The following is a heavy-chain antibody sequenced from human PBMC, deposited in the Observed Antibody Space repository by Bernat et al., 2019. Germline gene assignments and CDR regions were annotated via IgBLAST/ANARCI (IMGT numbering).Heavy chain of an antibody. CDR1: GFTFSSYG. D-gene: IGHD6-19*01. V-gene: IGHV3-30*03. CDR2: ISYDGSNK. Sequence: QVQLVESGGGVVQPGRSLRLSCAASGFTFSSYGMHWVRQAPGKGLEWVAVISYDGSNKYYADSVKGRFTISRDNSKNTLYLQMNSLRAEDTAVYYCARDPWSSGWTPFDYWGQGTLVTVSS. J-gene: IGHJ4*02. CDR3: ARDPWSSGWTPFDY.